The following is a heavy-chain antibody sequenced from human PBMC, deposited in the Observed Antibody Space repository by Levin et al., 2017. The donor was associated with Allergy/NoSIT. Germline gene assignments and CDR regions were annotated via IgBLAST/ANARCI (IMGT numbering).Heavy chain of an antibody. D-gene: IGHD4-17*01. V-gene: IGHV2-70*12. CDR3: AQAYGGNYWYFDL. Sequence: SGPTLVKPTQTLTLTCTFSGFSLSTSGMCVSWIRQPPGKALEWLALIDWEDDKYYNKSLKTRLTISKDTSENQVVLTVTNMDPVDTATYYCAQAYGGNYWYFDLWGRGTLVTVSS. J-gene: IGHJ2*01. CDR1: GFSLSTSGMC. CDR2: IDWEDDK.